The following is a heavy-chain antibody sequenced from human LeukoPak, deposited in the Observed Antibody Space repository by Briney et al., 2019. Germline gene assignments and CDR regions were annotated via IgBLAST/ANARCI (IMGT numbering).Heavy chain of an antibody. CDR1: GDSVSSNSVG. J-gene: IGHJ6*02. CDR3: ARNLAYAMDV. D-gene: IGHD2-2*01. CDR2: TYYRSKWYY. V-gene: IGHV6-1*01. Sequence: SQTLSLTCATSGDSVSSNSVGWHWIRQSPSRGLEWLGRTYYRSKWYYDYAVSVKSRITFNPDTSKNQFSLQLNSVTPEDTAVYYCARNLAYAMDVWGLGTTVTVSS.